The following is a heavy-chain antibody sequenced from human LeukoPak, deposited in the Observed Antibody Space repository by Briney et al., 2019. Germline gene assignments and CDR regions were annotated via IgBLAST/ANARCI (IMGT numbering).Heavy chain of an antibody. V-gene: IGHV4-34*01. D-gene: IGHD6-19*01. CDR1: GGSFSGYY. CDR2: INHSGST. CDR3: ARQWPTAFDY. Sequence: SETLSLTCAVYGGSFSGYYWSWIRQPPGKGLEWIGEINHSGSTNYNPSLKSRVTISVDTSKNQFSLKLRSVTAADTAVYYCARQWPTAFDYWGQGTLVTVSS. J-gene: IGHJ4*02.